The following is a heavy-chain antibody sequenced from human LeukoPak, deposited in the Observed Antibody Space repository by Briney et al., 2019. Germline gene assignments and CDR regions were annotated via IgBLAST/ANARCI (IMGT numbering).Heavy chain of an antibody. CDR3: AREVRDSSSWYYFDY. V-gene: IGHV4-59*01. CDR1: GGSISSYY. CDR2: VYYSGST. D-gene: IGHD6-13*01. Sequence: SETLSLTRTVSGGSISSYYWSWIRPPPGKGLEWIGYVYYSGSTNYNPSLKSRVTISVDTSKNQFSLKLSSVTAADTAVYYCAREVRDSSSWYYFDYWGQGTLVTVSS. J-gene: IGHJ4*02.